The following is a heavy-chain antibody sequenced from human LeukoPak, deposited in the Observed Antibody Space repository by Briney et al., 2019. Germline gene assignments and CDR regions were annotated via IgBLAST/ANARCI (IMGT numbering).Heavy chain of an antibody. CDR2: ITTGGIT. CDR3: AKHGTSGYNFFDS. V-gene: IGHV3-23*01. J-gene: IGHJ4*02. CDR1: GFTFSTYA. D-gene: IGHD3-22*01. Sequence: GGSLRLSCAASGFTFSTYAMTWVRQAPGKGPEWVSTITTGGITYHADSVKGRFTISRDISKSTLYLQMNGLRAEDTAMYYCAKHGTSGYNFFDSWGQGTLVTVSS.